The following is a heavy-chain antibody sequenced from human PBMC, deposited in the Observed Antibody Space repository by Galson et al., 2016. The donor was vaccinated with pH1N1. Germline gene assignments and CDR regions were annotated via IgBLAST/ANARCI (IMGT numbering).Heavy chain of an antibody. Sequence: SLRLSCATSGFTFSSYGMSWVRQAPGKGLEWVSAGSGSGISTYFADSVKGRFTISRDNSKSTLFLHMNSLRAEDTAIYYCVSPKTAHIPLAGLFHHWGQGALVTVSS. CDR1: GFTFSSYG. CDR2: GSGSGIST. CDR3: VSPKTAHIPLAGLFHH. V-gene: IGHV3-23*01. J-gene: IGHJ4*02. D-gene: IGHD6-19*01.